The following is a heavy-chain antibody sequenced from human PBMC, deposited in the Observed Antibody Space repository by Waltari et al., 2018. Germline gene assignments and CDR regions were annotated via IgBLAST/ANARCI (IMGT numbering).Heavy chain of an antibody. Sequence: QVQLQQWGAGLLKPSETLSLTCAVYGGSFSGYYWSWIRQPPGKGLEWIGEINHSGRTNYNASLKGRVTRSVDTSKNQFSLKLSSVTAADTAVYYWARNPIVVVPAAVHFDYWGQGTLVTVSS. CDR3: ARNPIVVVPAAVHFDY. D-gene: IGHD2-2*01. V-gene: IGHV4-34*01. CDR1: GGSFSGYY. CDR2: INHSGRT. J-gene: IGHJ4*02.